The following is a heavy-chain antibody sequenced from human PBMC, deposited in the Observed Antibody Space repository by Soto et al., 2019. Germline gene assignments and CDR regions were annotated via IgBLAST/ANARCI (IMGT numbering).Heavy chain of an antibody. J-gene: IGHJ4*02. D-gene: IGHD3-9*01. CDR1: GFTFSNYG. V-gene: IGHV3-30*18. CDR2: IPYDGSKA. CDR3: AKQPVPFDFVSVSDY. Sequence: QVQLLESGGGVVQPGTSLRLSCATSGFTFSNYGMHWVRQAPGKGLQWVAFIPYDGSKAYYSDSVRGRFTISRDNSENTLFLQMNNLRGEDAAVYYCAKQPVPFDFVSVSDYWGQGTLVTVSS.